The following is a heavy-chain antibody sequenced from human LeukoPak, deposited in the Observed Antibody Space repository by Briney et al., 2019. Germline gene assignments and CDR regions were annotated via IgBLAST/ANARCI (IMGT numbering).Heavy chain of an antibody. CDR1: GGSFSGFY. CDR2: INHSGNT. V-gene: IGHV4-34*01. D-gene: IGHD3-10*01. CDR3: ASVRRGFGEFSKYYSYYYMDV. Sequence: SETLSLTCAVYGGSFSGFYWSWIRQPPGKGLEWIGEINHSGNTNYNPSLKSRVTISVDTSKNQFSLRLSSVTAADTAVYYCASVRRGFGEFSKYYSYYYMDVWGKGTTVTISS. J-gene: IGHJ6*03.